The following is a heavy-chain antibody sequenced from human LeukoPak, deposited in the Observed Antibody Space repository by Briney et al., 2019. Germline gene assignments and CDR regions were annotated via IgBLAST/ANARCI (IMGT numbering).Heavy chain of an antibody. CDR1: GYTFTNYA. V-gene: IGHV7-4-1*02. Sequence: ASVKVSCKGSGYTFTNYAIHWLRQAPGQGPEWMGWINTKTRTPTYAQGFRGRFVFSLDTSVSTAYLQISSLKAEDTAVYYCASGGGYNLDYWGQGTLVTVSS. CDR2: INTKTRTP. D-gene: IGHD3-16*01. J-gene: IGHJ4*02. CDR3: ASGGGYNLDY.